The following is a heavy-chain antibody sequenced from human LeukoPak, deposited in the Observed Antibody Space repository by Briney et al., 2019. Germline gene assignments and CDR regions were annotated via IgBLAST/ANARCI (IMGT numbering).Heavy chain of an antibody. J-gene: IGHJ4*02. CDR3: TSDPRIGRYFDY. Sequence: SGGSLRLSCAASGFTFNNAWMNWVRQVPGKGLEWVGRVKTKTDGGTTDYAAPVQGRFTISRDDSEDTLYLQMNSLKTEDKAVYYCTSDPRIGRYFDYWGQGILVTVSS. V-gene: IGHV3-15*01. CDR1: GFTFNNAW. D-gene: IGHD1-26*01. CDR2: VKTKTDGGTT.